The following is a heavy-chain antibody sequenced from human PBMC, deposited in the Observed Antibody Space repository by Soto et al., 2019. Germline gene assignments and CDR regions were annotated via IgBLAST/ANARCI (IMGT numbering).Heavy chain of an antibody. V-gene: IGHV1-69*01. J-gene: IGHJ4*02. D-gene: IGHD6-19*01. CDR2: IIPIFGTA. CDR3: ARFSDGGSGWSSEGYYFDY. Sequence: QVQLVQSGAEVKKPGSSVKVSCKASGGTFSSYAISWVRQAPGQGLEWMGGIIPIFGTANYAQKFQGRVTITADESTSTAYMELSSLRSEDTAVYYCARFSDGGSGWSSEGYYFDYWGQGTLVTVSS. CDR1: GGTFSSYA.